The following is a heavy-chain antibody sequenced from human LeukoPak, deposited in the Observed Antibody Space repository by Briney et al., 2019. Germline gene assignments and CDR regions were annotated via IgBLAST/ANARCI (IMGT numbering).Heavy chain of an antibody. V-gene: IGHV3-43*02. CDR3: AKDMWRFGELDYDY. CDR2: ISGDGGST. Sequence: PGGSLRLSCAASGFTFSSYWMHRVRQAPGKGLEWVSLISGDGGSTYYADSVKGRFTISRDNSKNSLYLQMNSLRTEDTALYYCAKDMWRFGELDYDYWGQGTLVTVSS. D-gene: IGHD3-10*01. CDR1: GFTFSSYW. J-gene: IGHJ4*02.